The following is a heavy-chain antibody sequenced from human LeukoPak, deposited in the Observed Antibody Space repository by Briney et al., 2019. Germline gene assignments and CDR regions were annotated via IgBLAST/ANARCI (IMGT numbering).Heavy chain of an antibody. V-gene: IGHV4-34*01. D-gene: IGHD6-19*01. Sequence: SETLSLTCAVYGGSFSGYYWSWIRQPPGKGLEWIGEINHSGSTNYNPSLKTLLTMSIDNSKTHFSLNLTSVTAADTAVYYCASFVLAVFGDFWGQGILVTVSS. CDR3: ASFVLAVFGDF. CDR2: INHSGST. CDR1: GGSFSGYY. J-gene: IGHJ4*02.